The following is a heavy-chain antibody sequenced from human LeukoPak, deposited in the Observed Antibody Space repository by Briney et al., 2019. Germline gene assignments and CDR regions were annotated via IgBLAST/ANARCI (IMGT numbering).Heavy chain of an antibody. CDR3: AGEKLTGCCSGGSCYSDAFDI. CDR2: ISSDGSIT. Sequence: GGSLRLSCAASGFTFSTYWMHWVRQAPGKGLVWVSRISSDGSITGYADSVKGRFTISRDNAKNTLYLQMNSLRAEDTAVYYCAGEKLTGCCSGGSCYSDAFDIWGQGTMVTVSS. D-gene: IGHD2-15*01. J-gene: IGHJ3*02. V-gene: IGHV3-74*01. CDR1: GFTFSTYW.